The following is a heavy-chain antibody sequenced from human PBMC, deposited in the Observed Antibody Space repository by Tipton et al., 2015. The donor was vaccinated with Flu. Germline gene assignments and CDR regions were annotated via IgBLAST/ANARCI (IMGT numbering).Heavy chain of an antibody. Sequence: GLVKPSETLSLTCAVSGYSISSGNSWGWIRQPPGRGLEWIATIYHSGSTYYNPSLKNRVTISLDTSENHFSLKLSSVTAADTAMYYCARHDLVMVLFDYWGQGTLVTVSS. CDR2: IYHSGST. V-gene: IGHV4-38-2*01. J-gene: IGHJ4*02. D-gene: IGHD2-21*01. CDR1: GYSISSGNS. CDR3: ARHDLVMVLFDY.